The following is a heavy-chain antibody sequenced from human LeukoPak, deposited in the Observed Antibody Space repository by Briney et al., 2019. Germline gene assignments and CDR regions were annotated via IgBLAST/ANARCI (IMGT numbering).Heavy chain of an antibody. Sequence: GGSLRLSCATSGFTFSSSWMSWVRQAPGKGLECVANIKEDGREKYYVDSVKGRFTISRDNAKNSLYLQMNSLRAEDTAVYYCARDTRRGFDIWGQGTMVTVSS. V-gene: IGHV3-7*03. D-gene: IGHD1-1*01. CDR1: GFTFSSSW. CDR3: ARDTRRGFDI. J-gene: IGHJ3*02. CDR2: IKEDGREK.